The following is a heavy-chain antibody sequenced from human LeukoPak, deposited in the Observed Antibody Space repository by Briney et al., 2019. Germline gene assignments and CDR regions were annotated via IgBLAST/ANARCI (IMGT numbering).Heavy chain of an antibody. V-gene: IGHV3-66*01. Sequence: PGGSLRLSCAASGFTVSSNYMSWVRQAPGKGLEWVSTIYSGGSTYYADSVRDRFTISRDNPKNTVYLKMNSLRAEDTAVFHCAREYYYASGTYWNWFEPWGQGTLVTVSS. J-gene: IGHJ5*02. D-gene: IGHD3-10*01. CDR2: IYSGGST. CDR3: AREYYYASGTYWNWFEP. CDR1: GFTVSSNY.